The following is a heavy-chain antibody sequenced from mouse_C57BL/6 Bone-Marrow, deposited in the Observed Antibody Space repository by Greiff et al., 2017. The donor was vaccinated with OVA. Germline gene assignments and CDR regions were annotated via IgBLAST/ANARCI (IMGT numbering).Heavy chain of an antibody. V-gene: IGHV1-81*01. Sequence: QVQLQQSGAELARPGASVKLSCKASGYTFTSYGISWVKQRTGQGLEWIGEIYPRSGNTYYNEKFKGKATLTADKSSSTAYMELRSLTSEDSAVYYCATGSPFAYWGQGTLVTVSA. CDR2: IYPRSGNT. CDR3: ATGSPFAY. J-gene: IGHJ3*01. CDR1: GYTFTSYG. D-gene: IGHD6-1*01.